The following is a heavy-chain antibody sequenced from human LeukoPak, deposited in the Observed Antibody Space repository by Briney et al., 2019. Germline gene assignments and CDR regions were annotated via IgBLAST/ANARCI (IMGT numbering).Heavy chain of an antibody. D-gene: IGHD4-23*01. CDR3: ARTYGGNSAYWYFDL. CDR2: ISGSGGST. V-gene: IGHV3-23*01. CDR1: GFTFSSYA. J-gene: IGHJ2*01. Sequence: PGGSLRLSCAASGFTFSSYAMSWVRQAPGKGLEWVSAISGSGGSTYYADSVKGRFTISRDNSKNTLYLQMNSLRAEDTAVYYCARTYGGNSAYWYFDLWGRGTLVTVSS.